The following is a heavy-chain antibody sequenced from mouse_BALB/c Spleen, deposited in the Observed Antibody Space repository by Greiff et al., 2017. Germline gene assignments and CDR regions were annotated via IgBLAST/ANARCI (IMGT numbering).Heavy chain of an antibody. J-gene: IGHJ4*01. CDR3: ARVDGNYEGGAMDY. CDR2: INSNGGST. V-gene: IGHV5-6-3*01. D-gene: IGHD2-1*01. Sequence: DVQLVESGGGLVQPGGSLKLSCAASGFTFSSYGMSWVRQTPDKRLELVATINSNGGSTYYPDSVKGRFTISRDNAKNTLYLQMSSLKSEDTAMYYCARVDGNYEGGAMDYWGQGTSVTVSS. CDR1: GFTFSSYG.